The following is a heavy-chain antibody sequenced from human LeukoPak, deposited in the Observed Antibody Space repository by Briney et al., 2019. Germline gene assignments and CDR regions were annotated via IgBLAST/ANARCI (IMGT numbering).Heavy chain of an antibody. CDR3: ARDFTVGGMFDY. D-gene: IGHD4-17*01. Sequence: GGSLRLSCAASGFTFSSYWMHWVRQAPGKGLVWVSRTNHDGSNTNYADSVKGQFAISRDNAKNTLHLQMNSLRAEDTAVYYCARDFTVGGMFDYWGQGILVTVSS. V-gene: IGHV3-74*01. CDR2: TNHDGSNT. J-gene: IGHJ4*02. CDR1: GFTFSSYW.